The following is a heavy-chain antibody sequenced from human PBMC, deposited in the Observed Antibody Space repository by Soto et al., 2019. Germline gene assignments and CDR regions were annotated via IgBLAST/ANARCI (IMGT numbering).Heavy chain of an antibody. J-gene: IGHJ6*02. Sequence: QVQLVQSGAEVKKPGASVKVSCKASGYTFTSYAMHWVRQAPGQRHEWMGWINAGNGNTKYSQKCQGRVTITRDTSASTAYMELSSLRSEDTAVYYCARDGFFGYGVVYYYGMDVWGQGTTVTVSS. V-gene: IGHV1-3*01. CDR2: INAGNGNT. D-gene: IGHD3-3*01. CDR3: ARDGFFGYGVVYYYGMDV. CDR1: GYTFTSYA.